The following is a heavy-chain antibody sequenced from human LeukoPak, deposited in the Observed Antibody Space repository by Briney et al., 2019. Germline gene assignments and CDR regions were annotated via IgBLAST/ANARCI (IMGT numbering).Heavy chain of an antibody. D-gene: IGHD2-21*02. CDR2: VYYTGST. CDR3: ARVGRYCGGDCYLDY. J-gene: IGHJ4*02. CDR1: GGSISSYY. Sequence: PETLSLSCTVSGGSISSYYWSCIRQPPGKALEWIGYVYYTGSTNYNTSLKSRVTISLDTSKKQFSLKLSSVTAADTAVYYCARVGRYCGGDCYLDYWGQGTLVTVSS. V-gene: IGHV4-59*01.